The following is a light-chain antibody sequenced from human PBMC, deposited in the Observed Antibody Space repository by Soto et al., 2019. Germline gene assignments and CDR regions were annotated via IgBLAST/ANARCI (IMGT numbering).Light chain of an antibody. CDR3: QQYYTYPLT. CDR2: DAS. V-gene: IGKV1-8*01. Sequence: AIRMTQSPSSLSASTGDRVTITCRASQAIHNYLAWYQQRPGQAPKFLIYDASKLQRGVESRFSGSGSGTEFTLSISGLQSEDFATYYCQQYYTYPLTFGGGTRVEIK. J-gene: IGKJ4*01. CDR1: QAIHNY.